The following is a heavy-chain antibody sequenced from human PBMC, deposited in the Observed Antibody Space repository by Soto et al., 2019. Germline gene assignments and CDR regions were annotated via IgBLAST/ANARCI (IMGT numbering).Heavy chain of an antibody. V-gene: IGHV4-30-4*01. D-gene: IGHD2-15*01. J-gene: IGHJ6*02. CDR1: GGSISSGDYY. Sequence: QVQLQESGPGLVKPSQTLSLTCTVSGGSISSGDYYWSWIRQPPGKGLEWIGYIYYSGSTYYSPSLKSRVTISLDTSKNQFSLKLSSVTAADTAVYYCVRFYCSGGSCSYYYYYALDVWGQGTTVTVSS. CDR2: IYYSGST. CDR3: VRFYCSGGSCSYYYYYALDV.